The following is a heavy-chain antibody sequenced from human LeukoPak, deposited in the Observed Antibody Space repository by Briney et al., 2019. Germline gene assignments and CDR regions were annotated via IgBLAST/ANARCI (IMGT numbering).Heavy chain of an antibody. J-gene: IGHJ3*02. CDR3: ASGVPTYYYGSGSYYSAFDI. D-gene: IGHD3-10*01. V-gene: IGHV5-51*01. Sequence: GESLKISCKGSGYSFSSYWIAWVRQMPGKGLEWMGIIYPGDSDTRYSPSFQGQVTISADKSISTAYLQWSSLKASDTAMYYCASGVPTYYYGSGSYYSAFDIWGQGTMVTVSS. CDR2: IYPGDSDT. CDR1: GYSFSSYW.